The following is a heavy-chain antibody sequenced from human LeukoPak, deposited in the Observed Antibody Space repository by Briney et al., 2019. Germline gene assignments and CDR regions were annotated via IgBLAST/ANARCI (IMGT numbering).Heavy chain of an antibody. CDR1: GGSISSYY. Sequence: SETLSLTCTVSGGSISSYYWSWIRQPPGKGLEWIGYIYTSGSTNYNPSLKSRVTISVDTSKNQFSLKLSSVTAADTAVYYCARFRRVKYSFDYWGQGTLVTVSS. J-gene: IGHJ4*02. V-gene: IGHV4-4*09. CDR2: IYTSGST. CDR3: ARFRRVKYSFDY.